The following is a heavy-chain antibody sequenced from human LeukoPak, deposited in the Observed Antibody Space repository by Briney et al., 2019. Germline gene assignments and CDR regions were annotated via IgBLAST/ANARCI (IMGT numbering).Heavy chain of an antibody. Sequence: ASVKVSCKASGYTFTGYYIHWVRQAPGQGLEWMGWINPNSGGTNYAQKFQGSVTMTRDTSISTAYMELSRLTSDDTAVYYCARAYCAGGSCYSPEDWGQGTLITVSS. CDR2: INPNSGGT. J-gene: IGHJ4*02. CDR3: ARAYCAGGSCYSPED. V-gene: IGHV1-2*02. D-gene: IGHD2-15*01. CDR1: GYTFTGYY.